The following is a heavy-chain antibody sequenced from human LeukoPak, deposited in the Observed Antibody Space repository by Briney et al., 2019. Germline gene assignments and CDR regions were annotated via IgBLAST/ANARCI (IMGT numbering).Heavy chain of an antibody. CDR1: GFTFSSYW. CDR3: ARGLRGPDY. J-gene: IGHJ4*02. V-gene: IGHV3-74*01. D-gene: IGHD3-10*01. Sequence: RGSLRLSCAASGFTFSSYWMHWVRQAPGKGLEWVSRINNDGSDTTYADSVKGRFTVSRDNAKNTLYVEMNSLRADDTAVYYCARGLRGPDYWGQGTLVTVSS. CDR2: INNDGSDT.